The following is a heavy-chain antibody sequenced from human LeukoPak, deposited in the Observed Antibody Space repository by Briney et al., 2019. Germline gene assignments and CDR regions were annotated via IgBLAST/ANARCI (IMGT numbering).Heavy chain of an antibody. CDR3: AKDLGSSGWYKFDP. J-gene: IGHJ5*02. D-gene: IGHD6-19*01. CDR1: GFTFSSYS. Sequence: GGSLRLSCEASGFTFSSYSMNWVRQAPGKGLEWISYISTSTTTIYYADSVKGRFTISRDNSKNTLYLQMNSLSAEDTAVYYCAKDLGSSGWYKFDPWGQGTLVTVSS. CDR2: ISTSTTTI. V-gene: IGHV3-48*01.